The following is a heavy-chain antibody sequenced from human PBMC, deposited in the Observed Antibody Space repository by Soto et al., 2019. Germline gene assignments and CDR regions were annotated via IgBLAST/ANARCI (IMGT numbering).Heavy chain of an antibody. CDR2: ISWNSGSI. V-gene: IGHV3-9*01. J-gene: IGHJ6*03. D-gene: IGHD2-2*01. Sequence: GGSLRLSCAASGFTFDDYAMHWVRQAPGKGLEWVSGISWNSGSIGYAGSVKGRFTISRDNAKNSLYLQMNSLRAEDTALYYCAKDGPLYCSSTSCKGYYYYMDVWGKGTTVTVSS. CDR1: GFTFDDYA. CDR3: AKDGPLYCSSTSCKGYYYYMDV.